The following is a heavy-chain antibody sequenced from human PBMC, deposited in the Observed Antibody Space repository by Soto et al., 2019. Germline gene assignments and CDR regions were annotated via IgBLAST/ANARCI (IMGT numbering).Heavy chain of an antibody. V-gene: IGHV1-69*01. CDR2: IIPIFGTA. CDR3: ARSQGGSSSLDIYYYYYYGMDV. J-gene: IGHJ6*02. D-gene: IGHD2-15*01. CDR1: GGTFSSYA. Sequence: QVQLVQSGAEVKKPGSSVKVSCKAPGGTFSSYAISWVRQAPGQGLDWMGGIIPIFGTAKYAQKFQGRVMITADESTSTGYMELSSLRSEDTAVYCCARSQGGSSSLDIYYYYYYGMDVWGQGTTGSVSS.